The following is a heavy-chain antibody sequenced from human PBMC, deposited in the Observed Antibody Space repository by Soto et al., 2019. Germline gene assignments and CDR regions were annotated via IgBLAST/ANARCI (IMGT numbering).Heavy chain of an antibody. V-gene: IGHV4-59*01. CDR1: GGSISSYY. CDR3: ARGPYYDILTGYTHRGWFDP. J-gene: IGHJ5*02. Sequence: PSETLSLTCTVSGGSISSYYWSWIRQPPGKGLEWIGYIYYSGSTNYNPSLKSRVTISVDTSKNQLSLKLSSVTAADTAVYYCARGPYYDILTGYTHRGWFDPWGQGTLVTVSS. D-gene: IGHD3-9*01. CDR2: IYYSGST.